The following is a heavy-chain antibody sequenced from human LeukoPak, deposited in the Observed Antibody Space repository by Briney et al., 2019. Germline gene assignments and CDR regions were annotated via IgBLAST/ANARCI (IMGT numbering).Heavy chain of an antibody. CDR2: ISGSTGHS. Sequence: GGSLRLSCAASGFAFSNSMNWVRQAPGKGLEWVSSISGSTGHSYYADSVKGRFTISRDNAKNSLYLQMNSLRAEDTAVYFCARGGTYCGNDCYGTNYWGQGPLVTVSS. CDR1: GFAFSNS. D-gene: IGHD2-21*02. V-gene: IGHV3-21*06. J-gene: IGHJ4*02. CDR3: ARGGTYCGNDCYGTNY.